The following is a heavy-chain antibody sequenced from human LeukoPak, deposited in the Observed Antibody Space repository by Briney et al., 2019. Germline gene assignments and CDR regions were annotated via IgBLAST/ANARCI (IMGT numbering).Heavy chain of an antibody. CDR3: ARFLTVTNSWYFDL. D-gene: IGHD4-17*01. J-gene: IGHJ2*01. V-gene: IGHV1-18*04. CDR2: ISTKNGST. Sequence: ASVKVSCKASGYSFTSYGITWVRQAPGQGLEWMGWISTKNGSTNYAQKLQGRVTMTTDTSTSTAYMELRSLRSDDTAVYYCARFLTVTNSWYFDLWGRGTLVTVSS. CDR1: GYSFTSYG.